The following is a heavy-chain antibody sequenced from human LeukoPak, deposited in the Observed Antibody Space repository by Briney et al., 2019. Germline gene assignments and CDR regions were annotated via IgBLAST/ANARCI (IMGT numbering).Heavy chain of an antibody. D-gene: IGHD2-2*03. Sequence: GGSLRLSCAASGFTLSDYYMSWIRQAPGKGLEWVSYISSSGSTIYYADSVKGRFTISRDNAKNSLYLQMNSLRAEDTAVYYCARDGDCSSTSCTFVDYWGQGTLVTVSS. CDR3: ARDGDCSSTSCTFVDY. CDR2: ISSSGSTI. V-gene: IGHV3-11*04. CDR1: GFTLSDYY. J-gene: IGHJ4*02.